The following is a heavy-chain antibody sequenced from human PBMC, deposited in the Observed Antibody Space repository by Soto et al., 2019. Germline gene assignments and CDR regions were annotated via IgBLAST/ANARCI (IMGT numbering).Heavy chain of an antibody. V-gene: IGHV3-30*18. CDR3: AKGGAAAQSGGMDV. CDR2: ISYDGSNK. J-gene: IGHJ6*02. CDR1: GFTFSSYG. D-gene: IGHD6-13*01. Sequence: QVRLVESGGGVVQPGRSLRLSCAASGFTFSSYGMHWVRQAPGKGLEWVAVISYDGSNKYYADSVKGRFTISRDNSKNTLYLQMNSLRAEDTAVYYCAKGGAAAQSGGMDVWGQGTTVTVSS.